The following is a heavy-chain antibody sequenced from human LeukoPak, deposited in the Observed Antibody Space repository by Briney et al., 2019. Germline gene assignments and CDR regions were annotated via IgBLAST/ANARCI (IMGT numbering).Heavy chain of an antibody. CDR3: ARQYRLSDNWFDP. V-gene: IGHV5-51*01. Sequence: GESLKISCKGSGYSFTSYWVGWVRQMPGKGLEWMGIIYPGDSDTRYSPSFQGQVTISADKSISTAYLQWSSLKASDTAMYYCARQYRLSDNWFDPWGQGTLVTVSS. J-gene: IGHJ5*02. CDR1: GYSFTSYW. D-gene: IGHD3-16*02. CDR2: IYPGDSDT.